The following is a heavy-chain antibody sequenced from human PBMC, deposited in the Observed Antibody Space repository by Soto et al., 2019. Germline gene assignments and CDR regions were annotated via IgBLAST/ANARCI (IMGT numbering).Heavy chain of an antibody. CDR2: IIPIFGTA. J-gene: IGHJ4*02. V-gene: IGHV1-69*06. Sequence: SVKVSCKASGGPFSSYAISWVRQAPGQGLEWMGGIIPIFGTANYVQKLQGRVTITADKSTSTAYMELGRLRSEDTAVYYCERMVRGVYGYWGQGTLVTVSS. D-gene: IGHD3-10*01. CDR1: GGPFSSYA. CDR3: ERMVRGVYGY.